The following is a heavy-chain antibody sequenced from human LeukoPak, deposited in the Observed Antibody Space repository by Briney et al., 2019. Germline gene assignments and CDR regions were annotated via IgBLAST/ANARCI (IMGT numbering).Heavy chain of an antibody. V-gene: IGHV3-66*01. CDR2: IYSGGNT. CDR3: ARGTQQLSPVFDH. D-gene: IGHD6-13*01. Sequence: GGSLRLSCAVSGFTVSSNYMSWVRQAQGKGLEWVSLIYSGGNTYYADSVKGRFTNSRDNSKNTMYVQMNSLSPEDTAVYYCARGTQQLSPVFDHWGQGTLVTVSS. CDR1: GFTVSSNY. J-gene: IGHJ4*02.